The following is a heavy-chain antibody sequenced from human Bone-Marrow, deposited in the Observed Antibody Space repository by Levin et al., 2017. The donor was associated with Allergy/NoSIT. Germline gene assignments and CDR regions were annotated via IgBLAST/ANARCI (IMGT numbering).Heavy chain of an antibody. CDR3: SRGDYRGSYYYYYGMDV. V-gene: IGHV6-1*01. Sequence: QSQTLSLTCAISGDSVSSNSAAWNWIRQSPSRGLEWLARTYYRSKFYSDYAESLKGRITINPDTSKNQFSLQLNSVTPEDTAVDYCSRGDYRGSYYYYYGMDVWGQGTTVTVSS. CDR2: TYYRSKFYS. D-gene: IGHD1-26*01. CDR1: GDSVSSNSAA. J-gene: IGHJ6*02.